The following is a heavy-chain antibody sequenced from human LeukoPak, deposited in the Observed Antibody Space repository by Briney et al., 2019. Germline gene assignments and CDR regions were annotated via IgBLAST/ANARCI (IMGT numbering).Heavy chain of an antibody. D-gene: IGHD3-22*01. Sequence: SETLSLTCTVSGGSISSGTYYWSWIRQPAGKGLEWIGHIYTSGSTNYNPSLKSRVTISADTSKNQFSLKLSSVTAADTAVYYCTRDGYYYDTSATNWYFDLWGRGTLVTVSS. CDR2: IYTSGST. V-gene: IGHV4-61*09. CDR1: GGSISSGTYY. J-gene: IGHJ2*01. CDR3: TRDGYYYDTSATNWYFDL.